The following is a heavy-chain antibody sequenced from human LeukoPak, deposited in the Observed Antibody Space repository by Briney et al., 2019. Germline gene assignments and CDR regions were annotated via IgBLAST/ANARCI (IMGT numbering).Heavy chain of an antibody. J-gene: IGHJ4*02. Sequence: GGSLRLSCAASGFTVSSNYMSWLRQAPGKGLEWVSVIYSGGSTYYADSVKGRFTISRDNSKNTLYLQMNSLRAEDTAVYYCAGYNCSSTRCYTGGFDYWGQGTLVTVSS. CDR2: IYSGGST. CDR1: GFTVSSNY. D-gene: IGHD2-2*02. CDR3: AGYNCSSTRCYTGGFDY. V-gene: IGHV3-53*01.